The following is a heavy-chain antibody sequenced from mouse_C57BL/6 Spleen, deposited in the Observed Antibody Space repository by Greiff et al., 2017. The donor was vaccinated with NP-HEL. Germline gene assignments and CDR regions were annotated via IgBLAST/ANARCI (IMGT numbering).Heavy chain of an antibody. Sequence: QVQLQQPGAELVRPGSSVKLSCKASGYTFTSYWMHWVKQRPGQGLEWIGNIYPSDSETHYNQKFQDKATLTVDKSSSTAYLQLSSLTSADSAVYYCARGGDRNDAMDYWGQGTSVTVSS. CDR2: IYPSDSET. V-gene: IGHV1-61*01. J-gene: IGHJ4*01. CDR1: GYTFTSYW. D-gene: IGHD2-14*01. CDR3: ARGGDRNDAMDY.